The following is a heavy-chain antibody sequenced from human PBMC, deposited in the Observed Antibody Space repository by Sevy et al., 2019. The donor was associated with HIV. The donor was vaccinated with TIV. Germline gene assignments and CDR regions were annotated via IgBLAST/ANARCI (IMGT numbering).Heavy chain of an antibody. J-gene: IGHJ4*02. V-gene: IGHV3-64D*06. CDR3: VTRGGLVGATDFDY. D-gene: IGHD1-26*01. CDR2: ISGNGGST. Sequence: GGSLRLSCIASGFTFSTYGMHWVRQAPGKGLEYVSLISGNGGSTYYADSVKGRFTISRDNFKKTLYLQMSSLRAEDTAVYYCVTRGGLVGATDFDYWGQGTRVTVSS. CDR1: GFTFSTYG.